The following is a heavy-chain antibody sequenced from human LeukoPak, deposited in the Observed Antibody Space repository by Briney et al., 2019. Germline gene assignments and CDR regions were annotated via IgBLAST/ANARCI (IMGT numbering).Heavy chain of an antibody. CDR3: AKDRDYYDSSGLFDY. J-gene: IGHJ4*02. Sequence: PGGSLRLSCAASGFTFSSYAMHWVRQAPGKGLEYVSAISSNGGSTYYANSVKGRFTISRDNSKNTLYLQMNSLRAEDTAVYYCAKDRDYYDSSGLFDYWGQGTLVTVSS. CDR1: GFTFSSYA. D-gene: IGHD3-22*01. V-gene: IGHV3-64*01. CDR2: ISSNGGST.